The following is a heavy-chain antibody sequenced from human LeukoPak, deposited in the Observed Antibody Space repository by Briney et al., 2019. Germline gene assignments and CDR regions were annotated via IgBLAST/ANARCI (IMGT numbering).Heavy chain of an antibody. CDR1: GFTFSSYA. CDR2: ISGSGGST. J-gene: IGHJ4*02. Sequence: PGGSLRLSCAASGFTFSSYAMSWVRQAPGKGLEWVSAISGSGGSTYYGDSVKGRFTISRGNSKNTLYLQMNSLRAEDTAVYYCAKDGYGDWVAFDYWGQGTLVTVSS. D-gene: IGHD4-17*01. CDR3: AKDGYGDWVAFDY. V-gene: IGHV3-23*01.